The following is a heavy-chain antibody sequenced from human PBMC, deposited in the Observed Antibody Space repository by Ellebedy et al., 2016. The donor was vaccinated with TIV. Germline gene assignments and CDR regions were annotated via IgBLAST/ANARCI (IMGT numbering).Heavy chain of an antibody. V-gene: IGHV4-34*01. CDR2: INHSGST. J-gene: IGHJ4*02. CDR3: ARGRLSSIAVARGPVPHFDY. Sequence: SETLSLTXAVYGGSFSGYYWSWIRQPPGKGLEWIGEINHSGSTNYNPSLKSRVTISVDTSKNQFSLKLSSVTAADTAVYYCARGRLSSIAVARGPVPHFDYWGQGTLVTVSS. D-gene: IGHD6-19*01. CDR1: GGSFSGYY.